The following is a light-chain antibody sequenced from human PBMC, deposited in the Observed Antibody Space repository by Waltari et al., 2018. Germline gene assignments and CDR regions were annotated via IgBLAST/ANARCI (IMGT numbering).Light chain of an antibody. CDR1: TPNIAKNF. CDR3: ATWDDSLRGWV. J-gene: IGLJ3*02. CDR2: RNN. Sequence: SVVTQPPSASGTPGPRATFSCSGSTPNIAKNFVYWYHQSPGTAPKPLIHRNNQRPSGVPDRFSGSKSGTSASLAISGLRSEDESDYYCATWDDSLRGWVFGGGTKLTVL. V-gene: IGLV1-47*01.